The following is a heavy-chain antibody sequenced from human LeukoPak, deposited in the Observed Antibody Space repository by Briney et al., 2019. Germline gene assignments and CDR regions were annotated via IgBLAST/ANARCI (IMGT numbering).Heavy chain of an antibody. D-gene: IGHD2-8*01. CDR2: IYTSGST. V-gene: IGHV4-61*02. Sequence: SETLSLTCTVSGGSISSGSYYWSWIRQPAGKGLEWIGRIYTSGSTNYNPSLKSRVTISVDTSKNQFSLKLSSVTAADTAVYYCARSLTGVWYFDLWGRGTLVTVSS. J-gene: IGHJ2*01. CDR1: GGSISSGSYY. CDR3: ARSLTGVWYFDL.